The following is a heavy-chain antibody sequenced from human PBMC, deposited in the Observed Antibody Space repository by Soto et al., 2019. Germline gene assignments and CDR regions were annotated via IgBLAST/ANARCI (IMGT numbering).Heavy chain of an antibody. D-gene: IGHD2-21*01. Sequence: QVQLQESGPGLVKPSQTLSLTCTVSGGSISSGGYYWYWIRQHPGKGLEWIGYIYYSGTTYYIPSLKGGVTISVDTSKNQFSLKLSSVTAADTAVYYCAASCVACGGFNYYGMDVWGQGTTVTVSS. CDR2: IYYSGTT. CDR3: AASCVACGGFNYYGMDV. V-gene: IGHV4-31*03. J-gene: IGHJ6*02. CDR1: GGSISSGGYY.